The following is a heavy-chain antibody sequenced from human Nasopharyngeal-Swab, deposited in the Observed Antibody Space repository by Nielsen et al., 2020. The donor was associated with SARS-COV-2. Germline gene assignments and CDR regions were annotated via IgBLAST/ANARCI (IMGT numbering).Heavy chain of an antibody. CDR1: GFTFSNYA. V-gene: IGHV3-21*01. CDR3: ARGLRVLGNFDY. D-gene: IGHD7-27*01. Sequence: GESLKISCAASGFTFSNYAMNWVRQAPGKGLEWVSSISSSSSYIYYADSVKGRFTISRDNAKNSLYLQMNNLRAEDTAVYYCARGLRVLGNFDYWGQGTLVTVSS. J-gene: IGHJ4*02. CDR2: ISSSSSYI.